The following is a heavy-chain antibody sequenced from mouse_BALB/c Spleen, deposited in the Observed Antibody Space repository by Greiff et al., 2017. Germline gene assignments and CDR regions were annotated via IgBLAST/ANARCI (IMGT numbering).Heavy chain of an antibody. CDR2: ISSGSSTI. CDR1: GFTFSSFG. Sequence: EVKLMESGGGLVQPGGSRKLSCAASGFTFSSFGMHWVRQAPEKGLEWVAYISSGSSTIYYADTVKGRFTISRDNPKNTLFLQMTSLRSEDTAMYYCARGSGPFDYWGQGTTLTVSS. J-gene: IGHJ2*01. V-gene: IGHV5-17*02. CDR3: ARGSGPFDY. D-gene: IGHD1-1*01.